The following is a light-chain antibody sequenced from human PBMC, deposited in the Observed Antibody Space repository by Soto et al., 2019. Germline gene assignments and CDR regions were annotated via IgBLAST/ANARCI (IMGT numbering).Light chain of an antibody. J-gene: IGLJ2*01. CDR2: SNN. V-gene: IGLV1-44*01. CDR1: SSNIGSNT. CDR3: AAWDDSLNGPLV. Sequence: QSVLTQPPSASGTPGQRVTISCSGSSSNIGSNTVNWYQQLPRTAPKLLIYSNNHRPSGGPDRFSGSKSGTAASPAISGLQSEDEADYYCAAWDDSLNGPLVFGGGTKLTVL.